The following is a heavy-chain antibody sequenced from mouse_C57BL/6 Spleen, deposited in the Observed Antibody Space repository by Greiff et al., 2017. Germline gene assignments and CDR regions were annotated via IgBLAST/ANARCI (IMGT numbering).Heavy chain of an antibody. V-gene: IGHV1-18*01. Sequence: EVQGVESGPELVKPGASVKIPCKASGYTFTDYNMDWVKQSHGKSLEWIGDINPNNGGTIYNQKFKGKATLTVDKSSSTAYMELRSLTSEDTAVYYCARGSSYGAYWGQGTLVTVSA. J-gene: IGHJ3*01. D-gene: IGHD1-1*01. CDR3: ARGSSYGAY. CDR2: INPNNGGT. CDR1: GYTFTDYN.